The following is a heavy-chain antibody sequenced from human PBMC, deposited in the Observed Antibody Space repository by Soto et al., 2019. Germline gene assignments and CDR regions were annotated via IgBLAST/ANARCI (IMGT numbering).Heavy chain of an antibody. CDR1: GYTFTTFG. J-gene: IGHJ4*02. CDR3: ARGGSPIDD. D-gene: IGHD3-16*01. V-gene: IGHV1-18*01. Sequence: QVQLVQSGAEVKKPGASVKVSCKASGYTFTTFGISCVRQAPGQGLEWMGWISAYNGNTNYAQNFQFRVTMTTETSASTAYMELRSLISDDSAVYYCARGGSPIDDLGQGTLVTVSS. CDR2: ISAYNGNT.